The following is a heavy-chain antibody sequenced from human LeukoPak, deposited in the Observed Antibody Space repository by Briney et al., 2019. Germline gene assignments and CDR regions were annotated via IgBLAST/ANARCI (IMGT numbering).Heavy chain of an antibody. D-gene: IGHD3-22*01. Sequence: GGSLRLSCADSGFTFSSYSMNWVRQAPGKGLEWVSSISSSSSYIYYADSVKGRFTISRDNAKNSLYLQMNSLRAEDTAVYYCARGDYYYDSSGYYFDYWGQGTLVTVSS. CDR1: GFTFSSYS. CDR3: ARGDYYYDSSGYYFDY. J-gene: IGHJ4*02. CDR2: ISSSSSYI. V-gene: IGHV3-21*01.